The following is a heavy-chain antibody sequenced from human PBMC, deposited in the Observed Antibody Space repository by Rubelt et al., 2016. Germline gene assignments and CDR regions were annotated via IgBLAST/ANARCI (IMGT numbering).Heavy chain of an antibody. J-gene: IGHJ4*02. Sequence: EVQLVESGGVLVQPGGSLKLSCAASGFTFDDYGMSWVRQVPGKGLEWVSVIYTAGSTFYADSVKGRFTISRDNSKNTVYLQMNSLRAEDTAVYFCARASLAGNVHFDYWGQGTLVTVSS. CDR2: IYTAGST. CDR1: GFTFDDYG. V-gene: IGHV3-66*01. CDR3: ARASLAGNVHFDY. D-gene: IGHD6-19*01.